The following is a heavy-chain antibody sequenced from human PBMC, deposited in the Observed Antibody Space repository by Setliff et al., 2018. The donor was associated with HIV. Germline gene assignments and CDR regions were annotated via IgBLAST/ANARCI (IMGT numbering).Heavy chain of an antibody. Sequence: GGSLRLSCTASGFTFSDYWMTWVRQAPGKGLEWVANIKQDGSEKYYVDSVKGRFTISRDNAKNSLYLQMNSLRAEDTAVYYCATRGTWDYRDYFDYWGQGTLVTVSS. CDR3: ATRGTWDYRDYFDY. J-gene: IGHJ4*02. V-gene: IGHV3-7*01. CDR1: GFTFSDYW. D-gene: IGHD1-26*01. CDR2: IKQDGSEK.